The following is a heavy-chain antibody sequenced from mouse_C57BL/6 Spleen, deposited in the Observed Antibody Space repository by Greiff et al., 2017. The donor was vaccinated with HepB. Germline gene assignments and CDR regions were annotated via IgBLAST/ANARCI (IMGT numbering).Heavy chain of an antibody. V-gene: IGHV1-15*01. Sequence: QVQLQQSGAELVRPGASVTLSCKASGYTFTDYEMHWVKQTPVHGLEWIGAIDPETGGTNYNEKFKSKATLTVDKSSSTAYMQLSSLTSEDSAVYYCARSYYYGSDGGFAYWGQGTLVTVSA. CDR2: IDPETGGT. D-gene: IGHD1-1*01. CDR1: GYTFTDYE. CDR3: ARSYYYGSDGGFAY. J-gene: IGHJ3*01.